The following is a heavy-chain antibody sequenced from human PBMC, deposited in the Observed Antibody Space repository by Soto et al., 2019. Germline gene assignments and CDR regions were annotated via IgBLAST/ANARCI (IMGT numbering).Heavy chain of an antibody. Sequence: ASVTVCCKASGYTFTSYGLSWVRQAPGQGLEWMGWISAYNRNTNYAQKLQGRVTMTTDTSTSTAYMELRSLRSDDTAVYYCARVIAAAADFDYWGQGTLVTVSS. J-gene: IGHJ4*02. CDR3: ARVIAAAADFDY. CDR2: ISAYNRNT. D-gene: IGHD6-13*01. CDR1: GYTFTSYG. V-gene: IGHV1-18*01.